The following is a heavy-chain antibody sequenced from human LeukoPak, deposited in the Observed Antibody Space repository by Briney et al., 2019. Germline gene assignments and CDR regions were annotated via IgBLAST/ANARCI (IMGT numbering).Heavy chain of an antibody. V-gene: IGHV4-38-2*02. CDR3: AREGAVPGIDP. Sequence: SETLPLTCAVSGYSITSGFSWGWIRQPPGKGLEWIATISHSGTTDYKSTLESRLTISMDTSKNLFSLRLTSVTAADTAVYYCAREGAVPGIDPWGQGTLVTVSS. D-gene: IGHD3-16*01. CDR2: ISHSGTT. J-gene: IGHJ5*02. CDR1: GYSITSGFS.